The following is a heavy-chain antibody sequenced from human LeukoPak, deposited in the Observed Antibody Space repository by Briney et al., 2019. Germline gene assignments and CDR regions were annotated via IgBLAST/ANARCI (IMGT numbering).Heavy chain of an antibody. J-gene: IGHJ4*02. Sequence: SETLFLTCTVSGGSISSSSYYWGWIRQPPGKGLEWIGSIYYSGSTYYNPSLKSRVTISVDTSKNQFSLKLSSVTAADTAVYYCARLTDYYDSSGYYYAGHFDYWGQGTLVTVSS. CDR2: IYYSGST. D-gene: IGHD3-22*01. V-gene: IGHV4-39*07. CDR1: GGSISSSSYY. CDR3: ARLTDYYDSSGYYYAGHFDY.